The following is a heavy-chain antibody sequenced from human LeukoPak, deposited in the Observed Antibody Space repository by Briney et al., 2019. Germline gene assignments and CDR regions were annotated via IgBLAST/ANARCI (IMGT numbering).Heavy chain of an antibody. CDR1: GFSFTAHA. Sequence: GGSLRLSCVASGFSFTAHAMGWVRQAPGKGLEWVSHISGSGGSTKYSGSVKGRFTISRDNSKNTLYLQINSLGADDTAVYYCAKDQDPHSYGSGSYAPFDYWGQGTLVTVSS. D-gene: IGHD3-10*01. V-gene: IGHV3-23*01. CDR3: AKDQDPHSYGSGSYAPFDY. J-gene: IGHJ4*02. CDR2: ISGSGGST.